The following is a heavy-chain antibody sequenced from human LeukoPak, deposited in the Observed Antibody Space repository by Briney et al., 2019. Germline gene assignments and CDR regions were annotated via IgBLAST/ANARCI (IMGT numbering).Heavy chain of an antibody. V-gene: IGHV3-21*01. CDR2: ISSSSSYI. D-gene: IGHD4-23*01. CDR3: ARDQGGGKRAPYFDF. J-gene: IGHJ4*02. CDR1: GFIFSTYS. Sequence: PGGSLRLSCAASGFIFSTYSMNWVRQAPGKGLEWVSSISSSSSYIYYADSVKGRFTISRDNAKNSLYLQMNSLRAEDTAVYYCARDQGGGKRAPYFDFWGQGTLVTVSS.